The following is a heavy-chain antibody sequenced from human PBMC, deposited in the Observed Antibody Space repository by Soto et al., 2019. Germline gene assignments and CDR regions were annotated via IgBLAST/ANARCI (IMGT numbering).Heavy chain of an antibody. J-gene: IGHJ6*02. CDR1: GDSITNNDC. D-gene: IGHD3-16*01. Sequence: SETLSLTCVVPGDSITNNDCCNWVRQPPGKGLEWIGEIYHTGNINYNSSLKSRVSMSVDKSKNQFSLNLSSVSAADTAVYNCARRGGHGMDVWGQGTTVT. V-gene: IGHV4-4*02. CDR3: ARRGGHGMDV. CDR2: IYHTGNI.